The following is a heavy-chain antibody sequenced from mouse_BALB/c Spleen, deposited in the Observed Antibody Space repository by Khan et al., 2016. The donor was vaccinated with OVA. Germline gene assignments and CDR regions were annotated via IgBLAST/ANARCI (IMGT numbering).Heavy chain of an antibody. CDR1: GFSLTNYG. CDR3: ARQPYYHYNIMDY. V-gene: IGHV2-6-1*01. CDR2: IWSDGTT. D-gene: IGHD2-10*01. Sequence: QVQLQQSGPGLAAPSQSLSITCTISGFSLTNYGVHWVRQPPGKGLEWLVVIWSDGTTNYNSALNSRLTITKDNSQSQVFLKMNSLQTDDTAIYFCARQPYYHYNIMDYWGQGTSVTVSP. J-gene: IGHJ4*01.